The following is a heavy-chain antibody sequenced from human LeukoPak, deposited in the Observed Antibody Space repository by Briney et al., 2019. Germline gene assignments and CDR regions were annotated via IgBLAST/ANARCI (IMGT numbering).Heavy chain of an antibody. D-gene: IGHD3-22*01. J-gene: IGHJ6*03. CDR3: ARVAHYSDSNGYFNYYYYYYMDV. CDR2: IYYSGST. V-gene: IGHV4-39*07. CDR1: GGSISSSSYY. Sequence: SETLSLTCTVSGGSISSSSYYWGWIRQPPGKGLEWIGSIYYSGSTNYNPSLKSRVTISVDMSKNQFSLKLSSVTAADTAVYYCARVAHYSDSNGYFNYYYYYYMDVWGKGTTVTISS.